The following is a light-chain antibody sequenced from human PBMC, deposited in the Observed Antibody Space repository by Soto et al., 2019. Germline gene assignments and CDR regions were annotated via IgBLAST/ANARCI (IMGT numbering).Light chain of an antibody. CDR3: SSYAGSNNWV. V-gene: IGLV2-8*01. CDR1: SSDVGSYNY. CDR2: EVS. J-gene: IGLJ3*02. Sequence: QSALTQSTTASWSPGQSVSISCTGTSSDVGSYNYVSWYQQHPGKAPKLMIYEVSKRPSGVPDRFSGSKSGNTASLTVSGLQAEDEADYYCSSYAGSNNWVFGGGTKLIVL.